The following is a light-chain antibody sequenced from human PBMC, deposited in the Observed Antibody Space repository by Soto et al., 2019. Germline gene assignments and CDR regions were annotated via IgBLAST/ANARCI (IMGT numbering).Light chain of an antibody. CDR3: QQYNSYST. CDR2: DAS. V-gene: IGKV1-5*03. Sequence: DIQMTQSPSTLSPSVGDRATITCRASQSIGTWLAWYQQKPGTAPKVLIHDASSLESGVPSRFSGSGSGTEFTLTISRLQHDDCSTYYCQQYNSYSTFGGGTKVEIK. CDR1: QSIGTW. J-gene: IGKJ4*01.